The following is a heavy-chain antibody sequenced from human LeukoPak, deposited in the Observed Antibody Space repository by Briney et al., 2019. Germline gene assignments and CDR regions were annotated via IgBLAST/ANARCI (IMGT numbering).Heavy chain of an antibody. CDR2: IYYSGST. CDR3: ARVGPESYYDFWSGYPITLDY. CDR1: GGSISSYY. J-gene: IGHJ4*02. Sequence: SETLSLTCTVSGGSISSYYWRWLRQPPAKGLEGIGCIYYSGSTNYNPSLKSRVTISVDTSKNQFSLKLSSVTAVDTAVYYCARVGPESYYDFWSGYPITLDYWGEGTQVTVS. V-gene: IGHV4-59*01. D-gene: IGHD3-3*01.